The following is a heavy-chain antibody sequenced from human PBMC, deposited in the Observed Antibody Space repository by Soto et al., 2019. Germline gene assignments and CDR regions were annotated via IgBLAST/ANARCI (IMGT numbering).Heavy chain of an antibody. CDR2: IWHTGRP. CDR1: GDSLTNNHW. D-gene: IGHD2-15*01. J-gene: IGHJ4*02. Sequence: QLQLRESGPGLVQPSGTLSLTCDVSGDSLTNNHWWSWVRQAPGKGLEWIGEIWHTGRPNYNPSLKRRVAISIDKSKNQLSLKLSSVTAADTAVYYCVRDSRTGCSSINCYMHWGQGTLVTVSS. CDR3: VRDSRTGCSSINCYMH. V-gene: IGHV4-4*02.